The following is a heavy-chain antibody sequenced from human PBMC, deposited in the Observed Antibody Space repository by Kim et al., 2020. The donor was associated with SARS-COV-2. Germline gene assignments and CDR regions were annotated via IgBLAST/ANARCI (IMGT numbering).Heavy chain of an antibody. CDR1: GFTFSSYA. D-gene: IGHD2-2*01. V-gene: IGHV3-23*01. J-gene: IGHJ4*02. CDR2: MSGSGGTT. CDR3: VKDFKDGCKNTGCSGGWTDY. Sequence: GGSLRLSCAASGFTFSSYAMGWVRRAPGRGLEWVSVMSGSGGTTYFVASVKGRFTISRDNSKNTLFLQMNGLRAEDTAVYYCVKDFKDGCKNTGCSGGWTDYWGQGTLVTVS.